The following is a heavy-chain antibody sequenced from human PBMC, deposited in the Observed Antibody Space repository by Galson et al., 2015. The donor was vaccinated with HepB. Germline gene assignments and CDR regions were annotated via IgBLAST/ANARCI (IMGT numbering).Heavy chain of an antibody. CDR1: GFTFSSYS. Sequence: SLRLSCAASGFTFSSYSMNWVRQAPGKGLEWVSSISSSSSYIYYADSVKGRFTISRDNAKNSLYLQMNSLRAEDTAVYYCARAYYYDSSGYISGAFDIWGQGTMDTVSS. CDR3: ARAYYYDSSGYISGAFDI. CDR2: ISSSSSYI. D-gene: IGHD3-22*01. V-gene: IGHV3-21*01. J-gene: IGHJ3*02.